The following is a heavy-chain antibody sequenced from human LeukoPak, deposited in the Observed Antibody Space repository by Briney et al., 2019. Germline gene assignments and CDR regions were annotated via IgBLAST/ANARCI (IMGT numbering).Heavy chain of an antibody. D-gene: IGHD5-18*01. CDR2: IRQGGGEK. J-gene: IGHJ4*02. CDR1: AFTFSSHW. CDR3: AREPTSMGSDY. Sequence: GGSLRLSCAASAFTFSSHWMTWVRQAPGKGLERVADIRQGGGEKNYVDSVKGRFTISRDDDKNSLYLQMNSLRVEDTAVYYCAREPTSMGSDYWGQGTLVTVSS. V-gene: IGHV3-7*01.